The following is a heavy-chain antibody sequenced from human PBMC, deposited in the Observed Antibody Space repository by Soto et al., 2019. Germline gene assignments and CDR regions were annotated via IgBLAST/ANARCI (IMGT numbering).Heavy chain of an antibody. CDR1: GGTFSSYA. CDR2: IIPIFGTA. CDR3: ARDSCSSNSCYLRPHDCGDYVFAY. J-gene: IGHJ4*02. Sequence: QVQLVQSGAEVKKPGSSVKVSCKASGGTFSSYAISWVRQAPGQGLEWMGGIIPIFGTANCAQKFQGRVPIAADKSASTADMELRCLRSEDTAVYYCARDSCSSNSCYLRPHDCGDYVFAYWGQGTLVTVSS. D-gene: IGHD2-2*01. V-gene: IGHV1-69*06.